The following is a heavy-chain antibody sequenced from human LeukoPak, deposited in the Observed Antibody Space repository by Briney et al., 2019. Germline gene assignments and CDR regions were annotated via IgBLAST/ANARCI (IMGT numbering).Heavy chain of an antibody. V-gene: IGHV3-30*03. D-gene: IGHD2-15*01. CDR2: ISYDGSNK. CDR3: ARDWEMILCFDY. CDR1: GFTFSSYG. J-gene: IGHJ4*02. Sequence: PGGSLRLSCAASGFTFSSYGMHWVRQAPGKGLEWVAVISYDGSNKYYADSVKGRFTISRDNSKNTLYLQMNSLRAEDTAVYYCARDWEMILCFDYWGQGTLVTVSS.